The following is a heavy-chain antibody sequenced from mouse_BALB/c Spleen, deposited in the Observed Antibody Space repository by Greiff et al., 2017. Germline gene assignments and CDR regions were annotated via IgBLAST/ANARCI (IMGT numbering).Heavy chain of an antibody. V-gene: IGHV1-7*01. CDR2: INPSTGST. CDR1: GYTFTSYW. J-gene: IGHJ2*01. CDR3: ARGKDDEGSPIDY. D-gene: IGHD2-1*01. Sequence: QVQLQQSGAELAKPGASVKMSCKASGYTFTSYWMNWVKQRPGQGLEWIGYINPSTGSTEYNQKFKDKATLTADKSSSTAYMQLSSLTSEDSAVYYCARGKDDEGSPIDYWGQGTTLTVSS.